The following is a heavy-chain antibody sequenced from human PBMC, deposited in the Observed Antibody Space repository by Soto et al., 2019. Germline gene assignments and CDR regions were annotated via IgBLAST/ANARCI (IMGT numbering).Heavy chain of an antibody. CDR3: VGAAAGYYYGMDV. CDR2: IYYSGST. J-gene: IGHJ6*02. D-gene: IGHD6-13*01. Sequence: QVQLQESGPGLVKPSQTLSLTCTVSGGSISSGDYYWSWIRQPPGKGLEWIGYIYYSGSTYYNPSLKSRAXXSXDXSKNQFSLKLSSVTAADTAVYYCVGAAAGYYYGMDVWGQGTTVTVSS. CDR1: GGSISSGDYY. V-gene: IGHV4-30-4*01.